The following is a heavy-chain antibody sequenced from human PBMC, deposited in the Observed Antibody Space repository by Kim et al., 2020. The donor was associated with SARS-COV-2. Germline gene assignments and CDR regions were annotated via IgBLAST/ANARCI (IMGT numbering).Heavy chain of an antibody. Sequence: YADSVKGRFTIPRDNSKNTLYLQMSSLRAEDTAVYYCVKDTASRPLYVDYWGQGTLVTVSS. V-gene: IGHV3-64D*09. J-gene: IGHJ4*02. CDR3: VKDTASRPLYVDY.